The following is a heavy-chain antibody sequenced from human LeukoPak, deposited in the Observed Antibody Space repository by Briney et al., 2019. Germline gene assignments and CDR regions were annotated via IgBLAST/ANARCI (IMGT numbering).Heavy chain of an antibody. CDR2: IWYDGSKT. D-gene: IGHD3-9*01. CDR3: ARARLGTVTGYHFDH. CDR1: GFTFSNFF. V-gene: IGHV3-33*01. J-gene: IGHJ4*02. Sequence: GGSLRLSCAASGFTFSNFFMHWVRQAPGKGLEWVALIWYDGSKTYYVDSVKGRFTISRDNSKDTVYLQMNSLRAEDTAVYHCARARLGTVTGYHFDHRGQGIPVTVSS.